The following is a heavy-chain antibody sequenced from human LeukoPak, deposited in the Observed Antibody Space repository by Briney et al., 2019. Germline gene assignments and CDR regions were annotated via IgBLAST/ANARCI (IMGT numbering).Heavy chain of an antibody. Sequence: GASLQISCKGSGYTFTNYWIGWVRQLPGKGLEWMGIIYPGDSDTKYSPSFQGQVTISADKSITTAYLQWNSLKASDTAMYYCARSYGDHEAFDIWGQGTMVTVSS. V-gene: IGHV5-51*01. D-gene: IGHD4-17*01. CDR2: IYPGDSDT. CDR3: ARSYGDHEAFDI. CDR1: GYTFTNYW. J-gene: IGHJ3*02.